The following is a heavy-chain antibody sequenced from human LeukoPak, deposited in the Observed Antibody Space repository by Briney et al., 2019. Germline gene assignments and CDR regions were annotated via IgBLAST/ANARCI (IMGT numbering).Heavy chain of an antibody. J-gene: IGHJ4*02. V-gene: IGHV3-53*01. CDR3: PRAPNGGFDH. D-gene: IGHD3-10*01. CDR2: IYSDGTT. CDR1: GFSVSSIY. Sequence: PTGGSLRLSCAASGFSVSSIYMNWVRQAPGKGLEWVSVIYSDGTTYYADSVKGRFTISRDDSKNTLYLHMNSLRAEDTAVYYCPRAPNGGFDHWGQETQFTVPS.